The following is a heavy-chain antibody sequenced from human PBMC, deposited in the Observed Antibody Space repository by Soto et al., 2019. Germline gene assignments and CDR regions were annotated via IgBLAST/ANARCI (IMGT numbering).Heavy chain of an antibody. D-gene: IGHD6-6*01. J-gene: IGHJ6*04. CDR2: IKQDGSEK. V-gene: IGHV3-7*01. CDR1: GFTFSSYW. CDR3: ARCLFEYSSSSRYGMDV. Sequence: PGGSLRLSCAASGFTFSSYWMSWVRQAPGKGLEWVANIKQDGSEKYYVDSVKGRFTISRDNAKNSLYLQMNSLRAEDTAVYYCARCLFEYSSSSRYGMDVWGEGTTVTVFS.